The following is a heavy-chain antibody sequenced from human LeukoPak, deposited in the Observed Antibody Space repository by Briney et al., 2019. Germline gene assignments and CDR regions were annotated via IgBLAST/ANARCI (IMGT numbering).Heavy chain of an antibody. CDR2: INHSGST. V-gene: IGHV4-34*01. Sequence: SETLSLTCAVYGGSFSGYYWSWIRQPPGKGLEWIGEINHSGSTNYNPSLKSRVTISVDTSKNQFSLKLSSVTAADTAVYYCARVSGGSTSPIAHFDYWGQGTLVTVSS. CDR3: ARVSGGSTSPIAHFDY. D-gene: IGHD2-2*01. J-gene: IGHJ4*02. CDR1: GGSFSGYY.